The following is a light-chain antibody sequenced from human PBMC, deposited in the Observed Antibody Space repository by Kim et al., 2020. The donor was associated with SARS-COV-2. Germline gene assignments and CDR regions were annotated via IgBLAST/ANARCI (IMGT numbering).Light chain of an antibody. J-gene: IGKJ1*01. V-gene: IGKV3-20*01. CDR1: QSVRRSA. CDR3: QQYGSSPWT. Sequence: PPAERATLSCRASQSVRRSALAWYLQKPGQAPRLLIYGASIRATGSPDRFSGSGSGTVFTLTISRLEPEDFAVYYCQQYGSSPWTFGQGTKVDIK. CDR2: GAS.